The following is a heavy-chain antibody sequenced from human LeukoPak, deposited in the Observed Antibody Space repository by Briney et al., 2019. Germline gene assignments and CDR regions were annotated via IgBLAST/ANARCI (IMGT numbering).Heavy chain of an antibody. CDR2: IRSKANSYAT. CDR1: GFTFSGSA. Sequence: GGSLRLSCAASGFTFSGSAMHWVRQASGKGLEWVGRIRSKANSYATAYAASVKGRFTISRDDSKNTAYLQMNSLKTEDTAVYYCTSNSRQMDMTTVTNWFDPWGQGTLVTVPS. J-gene: IGHJ5*02. CDR3: TSNSRQMDMTTVTNWFDP. D-gene: IGHD4-11*01. V-gene: IGHV3-73*01.